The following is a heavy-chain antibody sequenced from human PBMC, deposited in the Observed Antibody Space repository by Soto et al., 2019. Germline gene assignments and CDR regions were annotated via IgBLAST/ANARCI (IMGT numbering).Heavy chain of an antibody. Sequence: APVKVSCKASGYTFSSYGMSGVRQAPGQGLEWIEWISAYNGNTNYAQKLQGRVTMTTDTSTSTAYMELRSLRSDDTAVYYCARDPGDIVVVVAVSDWYYYGMDVWGQGTTVTVSS. D-gene: IGHD2-15*01. CDR2: ISAYNGNT. CDR3: ARDPGDIVVVVAVSDWYYYGMDV. CDR1: GYTFSSYG. J-gene: IGHJ6*02. V-gene: IGHV1-18*01.